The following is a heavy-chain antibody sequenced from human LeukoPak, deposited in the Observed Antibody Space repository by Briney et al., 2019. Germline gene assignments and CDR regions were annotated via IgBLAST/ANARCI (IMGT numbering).Heavy chain of an antibody. CDR3: ARDALYGSGSYDWFDP. V-gene: IGHV4-30-4*01. CDR2: IYYGGST. Sequence: SETLSLTCTVSGGSISSGDYYWSWIRQPPGKGLEWIGYIYYGGSTYYNPSLKSRVTISVDTSKNQFSLKLSSVTAADTAVYYCARDALYGSGSYDWFDPWGQGTLVTVSS. CDR1: GGSISSGDYY. D-gene: IGHD3-10*01. J-gene: IGHJ5*02.